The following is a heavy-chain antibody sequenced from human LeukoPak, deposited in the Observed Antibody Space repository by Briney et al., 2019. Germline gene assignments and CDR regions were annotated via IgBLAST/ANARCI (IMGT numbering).Heavy chain of an antibody. CDR1: GYTFTSYG. V-gene: IGHV1-18*01. Sequence: GSVTDSCKASGYTFTSYGISWVRQAPGQGLEWMGWISAYNGNTNYAQKLQGRVTMTTDTSTSTAYMELRSLRSDDTAVYYCASQWQLEGFDYWGQGTLVTVSS. D-gene: IGHD6-6*01. CDR2: ISAYNGNT. J-gene: IGHJ4*02. CDR3: ASQWQLEGFDY.